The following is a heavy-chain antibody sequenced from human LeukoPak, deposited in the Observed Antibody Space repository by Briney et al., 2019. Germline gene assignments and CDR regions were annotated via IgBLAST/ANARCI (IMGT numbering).Heavy chain of an antibody. Sequence: ASVKVSCKASGYTSSSTAIHWVRQATGQGLEWMGSLTFDTDDSVSTQKFQGRLTFSRDTSTNTDYMELSSLRSEDTAVYYCARVAAEVVGVPGAIGFGWLRRDYYYMDVWGKGTTVIVSS. D-gene: IGHD2-2*02. CDR3: ARVAAEVVGVPGAIGFGWLRRDYYYMDV. V-gene: IGHV1-8*01. CDR2: LTFDTDDS. CDR1: GYTSSSTA. J-gene: IGHJ6*03.